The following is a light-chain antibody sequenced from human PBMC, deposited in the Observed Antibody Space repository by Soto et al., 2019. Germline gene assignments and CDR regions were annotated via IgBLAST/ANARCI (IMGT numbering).Light chain of an antibody. CDR2: AAS. J-gene: IGKJ5*01. Sequence: EIVLTQSPGTLSLSPGERATLSCRASQSVNSNYLGWYQKKPAQAPRLLIYAASSRATGVPDRFSGSGSGTDFTLTISRLEPEDFAVYYCQQRGDWPPITFGQGTRLEIK. CDR1: QSVNSNY. V-gene: IGKV3D-20*02. CDR3: QQRGDWPPIT.